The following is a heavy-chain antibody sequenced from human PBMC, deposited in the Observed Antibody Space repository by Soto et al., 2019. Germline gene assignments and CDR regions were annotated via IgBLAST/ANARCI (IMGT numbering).Heavy chain of an antibody. J-gene: IGHJ4*02. CDR3: ASPNLRDFYRAPLTAYFDS. D-gene: IGHD4-4*01. CDR1: GFTFSSYA. V-gene: IGHV3-30-3*01. Sequence: QVQLVESGGGVVQPGRSLRLSCAASGFTFSSYALHWVRQAPGKGLEWVAVITQDGSNKYYADSVKGRFTISRDNSENTLYLQLNSLRSEDTAVYYCASPNLRDFYRAPLTAYFDSWGQGTLVTVSS. CDR2: ITQDGSNK.